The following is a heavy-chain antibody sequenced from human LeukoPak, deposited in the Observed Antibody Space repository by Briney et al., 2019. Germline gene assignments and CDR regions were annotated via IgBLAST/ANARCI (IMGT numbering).Heavy chain of an antibody. V-gene: IGHV4-4*07. CDR1: GGSISSYY. D-gene: IGHD3-22*01. CDR3: ARSYYYDSSGYYRAPGPDAFDI. Sequence: SETLSLTCTVSGGSISSYYWSWIRQPAGKGLEWIGRIYTSGSTNYNPSLKSRVTMSVDTSKNQFSLKLSSVTAADTAVYYCARSYYYDSSGYYRAPGPDAFDIWGQGTMVTVSS. CDR2: IYTSGST. J-gene: IGHJ3*02.